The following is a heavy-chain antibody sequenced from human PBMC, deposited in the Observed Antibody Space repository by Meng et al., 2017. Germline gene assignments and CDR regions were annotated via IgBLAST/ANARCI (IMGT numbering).Heavy chain of an antibody. J-gene: IGHJ4*02. D-gene: IGHD1-7*01. V-gene: IGHV1-2*06. CDR1: GSTCINAY. CDR2: IIPRSSDA. CDR3: ARDGGNYDFDY. Sequence: VQLVRVGVEWKKPGATVSLSCKSSGSTCINAYIHWVRQAPGQGLEWMGRIIPRSSDANSAQKFQGRVTLTWDTSINTAYMELSSLRSDDTAIYYCARDGGNYDFDYWGQGTLVTVSS.